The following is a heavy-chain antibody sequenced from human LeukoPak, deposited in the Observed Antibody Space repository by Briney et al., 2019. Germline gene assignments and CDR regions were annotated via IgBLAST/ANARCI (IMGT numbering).Heavy chain of an antibody. V-gene: IGHV3-23*01. D-gene: IGHD3-10*01. Sequence: GGSLRLSCEASGFTFIGYGMHWVRQAPGKGLEWVSAISGSGGSTYYADSVKGRFTISRDNSKNTLYLQMNSLRAEDTAVYYCAKDPLWFGISNWFDPWGQGTLVTVSS. J-gene: IGHJ5*02. CDR3: AKDPLWFGISNWFDP. CDR1: GFTFIGYG. CDR2: ISGSGGST.